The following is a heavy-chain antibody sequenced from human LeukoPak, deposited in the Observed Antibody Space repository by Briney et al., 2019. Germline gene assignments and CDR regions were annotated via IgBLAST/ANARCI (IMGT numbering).Heavy chain of an antibody. CDR1: GFTFSTYT. Sequence: GGSLRLSCAASGFTFSTYTMTWVRQAPGKGLEWVSGISAGGDRTYYADSVKGRFTISRDNSKNTLYLQMNSLRAEDTAEYYCARSTVGTSCCTAVDYWGQGTLVTVSS. J-gene: IGHJ4*02. V-gene: IGHV3-23*01. CDR3: ARSTVGTSCCTAVDY. CDR2: ISAGGDRT. D-gene: IGHD1-26*01.